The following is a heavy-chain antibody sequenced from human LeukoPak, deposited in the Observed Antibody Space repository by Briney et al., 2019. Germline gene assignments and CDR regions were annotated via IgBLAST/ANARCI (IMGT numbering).Heavy chain of an antibody. CDR2: ISNSGSFI. CDR1: GFTFSTYR. D-gene: IGHD3-10*01. V-gene: IGHV3-21*01. CDR3: ARGGRGVISMSDY. J-gene: IGHJ4*02. Sequence: GGSLRLSCAASGFTFSTYRMNWVRQAPGKGLEWVSYISNSGSFIYYADSVKGRFTISRDNAKNSVYLQMNSLTAEDSALYYCARGGRGVISMSDYWGEGTLVTVSA.